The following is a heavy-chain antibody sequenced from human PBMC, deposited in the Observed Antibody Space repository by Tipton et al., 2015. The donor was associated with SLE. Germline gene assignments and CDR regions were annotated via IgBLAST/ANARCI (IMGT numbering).Heavy chain of an antibody. V-gene: IGHV3-74*01. CDR3: AKGGTTLFDN. J-gene: IGHJ4*02. D-gene: IGHD1-1*01. CDR2: INSDGSST. Sequence: SLRLSCTVSGFTFSSYWMHWVRQAPGKGLVWVSRINSDGSSTGYADSVKGRFTISRDNAKNTLYLQMNSLRAEDTAVYYCAKGGTTLFDNWGQGTLVTVSS. CDR1: GFTFSSYW.